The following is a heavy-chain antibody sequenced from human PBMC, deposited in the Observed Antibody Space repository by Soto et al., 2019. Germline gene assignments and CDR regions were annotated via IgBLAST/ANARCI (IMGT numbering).Heavy chain of an antibody. CDR2: IIPILGIA. D-gene: IGHD4-17*01. CDR3: ARDLPRTTVNNEGYYYYGMDV. CDR1: GGTFSSYT. J-gene: IGHJ6*02. Sequence: QVQLVQSGAEVKKPGSSVKVSCKASGGTFSSYTISWVRQAPGQGLEWMGRIIPILGIANYAQKFQGRVTITADKSTSPAYMELSSLRSEDTAVYYCARDLPRTTVNNEGYYYYGMDVWGQGTTVTVSS. V-gene: IGHV1-69*08.